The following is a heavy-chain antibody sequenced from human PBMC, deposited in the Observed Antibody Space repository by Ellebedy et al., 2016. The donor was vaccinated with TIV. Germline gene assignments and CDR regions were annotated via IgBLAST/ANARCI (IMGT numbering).Heavy chain of an antibody. Sequence: GESLKISCAASGFTFSSYAMHWVRQAPGKGLEWVAVISYDGSNKYYADSVKGRFTISRDNSKNTLYLQMNSLRAEDTAVYYCARDPSFLYYFDYWGQGTLVTVSS. CDR2: ISYDGSNK. J-gene: IGHJ4*02. CDR3: ARDPSFLYYFDY. CDR1: GFTFSSYA. V-gene: IGHV3-30-3*01. D-gene: IGHD2-21*01.